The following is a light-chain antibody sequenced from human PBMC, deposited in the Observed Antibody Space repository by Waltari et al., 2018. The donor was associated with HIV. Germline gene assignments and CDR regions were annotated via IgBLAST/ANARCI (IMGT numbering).Light chain of an antibody. V-gene: IGLV2-11*01. CDR2: DVN. CDR1: SSNAGDYSY. Sequence: QSALTQPRSVSRSPGQSVTISCTGNSSNAGDYSYLSCSRQSTGSAPKLVIFDVNKRPSGVPSRFSGSKSGNTASLTISGLRADDEADYYCCSYTGTKSWVFGGGTRLTVL. CDR3: CSYTGTKSWV. J-gene: IGLJ3*02.